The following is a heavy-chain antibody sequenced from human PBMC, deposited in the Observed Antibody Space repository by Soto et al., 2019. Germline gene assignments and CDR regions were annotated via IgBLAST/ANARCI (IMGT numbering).Heavy chain of an antibody. Sequence: ESGGGVVQPGRSLRLSCAASGFTFSSYGMHWVRQAPGKGLEWVAVIWYDGSNKYYADSVKGRFTISRDNSKNTLYLQMTSLRAEDTAVYYCASEYCSGGSCYYYGMDVWGQGTTVTVSS. CDR1: GFTFSSYG. J-gene: IGHJ6*02. V-gene: IGHV3-33*01. D-gene: IGHD2-15*01. CDR2: IWYDGSNK. CDR3: ASEYCSGGSCYYYGMDV.